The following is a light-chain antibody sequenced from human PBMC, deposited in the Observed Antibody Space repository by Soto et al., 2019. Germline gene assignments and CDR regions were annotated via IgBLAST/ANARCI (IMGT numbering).Light chain of an antibody. J-gene: IGLJ1*01. Sequence: QSALTQPASVSGSPGQSITISCTGTSSDVGNYKYVTWYQQHPGKAPKLMIYEVSNRPSGVSNRFSGSKSGNKASLTISGLQAEDENDYYCFSYTSSGTYVFGTGTKVTVL. CDR2: EVS. CDR3: FSYTSSGTYV. V-gene: IGLV2-14*01. CDR1: SSDVGNYKY.